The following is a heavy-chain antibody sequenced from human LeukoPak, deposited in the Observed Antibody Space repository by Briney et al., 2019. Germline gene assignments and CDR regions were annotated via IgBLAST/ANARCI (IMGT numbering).Heavy chain of an antibody. V-gene: IGHV4-38-2*02. CDR1: GYSISSGYY. Sequence: SETLSLTCTVSGYSISSGYYWGWIRQPPGKGLEWIGSIYHSGSTYYNPSLKSRVTISVDTSKNQFSLKLSSVTAADTAVYYCARDGYNEGRCFDYWGQGTLVTVSS. CDR3: ARDGYNEGRCFDY. J-gene: IGHJ4*02. CDR2: IYHSGST. D-gene: IGHD5-24*01.